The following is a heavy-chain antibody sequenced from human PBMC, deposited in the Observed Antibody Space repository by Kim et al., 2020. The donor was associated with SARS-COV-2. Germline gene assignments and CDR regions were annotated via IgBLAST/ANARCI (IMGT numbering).Heavy chain of an antibody. Sequence: ASVKVSCKVSGYTLTELSMHWVRQAPGKGLEWMGGFDPEDGETIYAQKFQGRVTMTEDTSTDTAYMELSSLGSEDTAVYYCATAPGIAAAGNGWFDPWGQGTLVTVSS. CDR1: GYTLTELS. J-gene: IGHJ5*02. CDR3: ATAPGIAAAGNGWFDP. CDR2: FDPEDGET. D-gene: IGHD6-13*01. V-gene: IGHV1-24*01.